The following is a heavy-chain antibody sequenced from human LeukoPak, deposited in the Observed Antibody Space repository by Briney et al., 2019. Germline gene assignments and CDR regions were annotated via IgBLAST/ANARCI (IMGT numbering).Heavy chain of an antibody. CDR3: ARSGYENNYYYYMDV. CDR2: IYYSGST. Sequence: PSETLSLTCTVSGGSISSRSYYWGWIRQPPGKGLEWIGSIYYSGSTYYNPSLKSRVTISVDTSKNQFSLKLSSVTAADTAVYYCARSGYENNYYYYMDVWGKGTTVTVSS. D-gene: IGHD5-12*01. J-gene: IGHJ6*03. CDR1: GGSISSRSYY. V-gene: IGHV4-39*07.